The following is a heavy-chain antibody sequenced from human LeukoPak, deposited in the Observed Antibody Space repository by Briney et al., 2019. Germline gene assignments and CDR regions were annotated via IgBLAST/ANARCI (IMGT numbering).Heavy chain of an antibody. CDR1: GLTFSSYW. Sequence: GGSLRLSCAASGLTFSSYWMGWVRQAPGKGLEWVANIKQDGSEKYYVDSVKGRFTISRDNAKNSLHLQMNSLRAEDTAVYYCASLYSSGWYYWGQGTLVTVSS. J-gene: IGHJ4*02. CDR3: ASLYSSGWYY. CDR2: IKQDGSEK. V-gene: IGHV3-7*01. D-gene: IGHD6-19*01.